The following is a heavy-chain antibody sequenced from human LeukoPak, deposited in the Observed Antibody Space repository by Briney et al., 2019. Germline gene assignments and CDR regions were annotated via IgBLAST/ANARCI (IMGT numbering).Heavy chain of an antibody. CDR1: GYTFTSYD. V-gene: IGHV1-8*01. D-gene: IGHD3-3*01. CDR2: MNPNSGNT. J-gene: IGHJ4*02. Sequence: ASVKVSCKASGYTFTSYDINWVRQATGQGLEWMGWMNPNSGNTGYAQKFQGRVTMTRNTSISTAYMELSSLRSEDTAVYYCARGARTIFGVVMPVYWGQGTLVTVSS. CDR3: ARGARTIFGVVMPVY.